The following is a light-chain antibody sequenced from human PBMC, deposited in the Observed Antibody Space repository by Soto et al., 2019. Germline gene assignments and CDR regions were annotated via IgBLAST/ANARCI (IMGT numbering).Light chain of an antibody. CDR3: QQYSSSRT. CDR1: QSVSSY. J-gene: IGKJ1*01. Sequence: EIVLTQSPATLSLSPGERATLSCRASQSVSSYLAWYQQKPGQAPRLLIYDASNRATGIPARFSGSGSETDFTLTITRLEPEDFAMYYCQQYSSSRTFGQGTKVDI. CDR2: DAS. V-gene: IGKV3-11*01.